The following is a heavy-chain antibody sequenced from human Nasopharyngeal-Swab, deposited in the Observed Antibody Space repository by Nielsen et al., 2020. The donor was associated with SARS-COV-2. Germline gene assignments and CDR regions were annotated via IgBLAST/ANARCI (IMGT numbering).Heavy chain of an antibody. D-gene: IGHD5-12*01. CDR3: TPGRATGY. V-gene: IGHV3-73*01. Sequence: GGSLSLSCAASGVTFSGSAMHWVRQASRKGLEWVGRISSNANSYDTAYAASVKGRSTISRDDTKNTAYLQMNSLKTEDTAVYYCTPGRATGYWGQGTLVTVSS. CDR1: GVTFSGSA. CDR2: ISSNANSYDT. J-gene: IGHJ4*02.